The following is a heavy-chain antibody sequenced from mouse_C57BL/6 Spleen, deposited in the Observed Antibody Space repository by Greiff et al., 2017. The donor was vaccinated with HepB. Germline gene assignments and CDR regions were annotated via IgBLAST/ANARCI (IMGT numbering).Heavy chain of an antibody. Sequence: EVKLLESGPELVKPGASVKISCKASGYSFTGYYMNWVKQSPEKSLEWIGEINPSTGGTTYNQKFKAKATLTVDKSSSTAYMQLKSLTSEDSAVYYCARRTWFYAMDYWGQGTSVTVSS. J-gene: IGHJ4*01. CDR2: INPSTGGT. D-gene: IGHD2-2*01. CDR3: ARRTWFYAMDY. V-gene: IGHV1-42*01. CDR1: GYSFTGYY.